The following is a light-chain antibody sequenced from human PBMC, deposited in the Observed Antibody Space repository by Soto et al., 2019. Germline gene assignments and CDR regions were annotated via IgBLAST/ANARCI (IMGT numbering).Light chain of an antibody. CDR2: DVS. J-gene: IGKJ1*01. Sequence: EIVMTQSPATLSVSPGERSTLSFSASQSVSGNSLAWYRQNRGQAPRLIIYDVSTRATGIPDRFSGSGSGTDFTLTISRLEPEDFALFFCQHYDGSLWTFGQGTKVDI. CDR3: QHYDGSLWT. V-gene: IGKV3-20*01. CDR1: QSVSGNS.